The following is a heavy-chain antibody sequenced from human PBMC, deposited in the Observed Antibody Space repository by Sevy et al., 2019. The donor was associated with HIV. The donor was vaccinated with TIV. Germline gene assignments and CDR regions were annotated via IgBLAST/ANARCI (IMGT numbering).Heavy chain of an antibody. J-gene: IGHJ4*02. Sequence: GGSLRLSCAASGFTFDDHTMHWVRQPPGKGLEWVSLISWDGGSTYYADSVKGRFTISRDNSKNSLFLQMNSLGDEDTAVYYCAKGMAPEGGGAYYFDYWGQGTLVTVSS. CDR1: GFTFDDHT. D-gene: IGHD2-2*01. V-gene: IGHV3-43*01. CDR3: AKGMAPEGGGAYYFDY. CDR2: ISWDGGST.